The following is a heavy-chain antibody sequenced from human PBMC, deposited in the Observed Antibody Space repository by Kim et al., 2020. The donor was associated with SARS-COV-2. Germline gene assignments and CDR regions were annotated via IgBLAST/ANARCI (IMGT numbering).Heavy chain of an antibody. D-gene: IGHD1-26*01. CDR2: K. Sequence: KYYADSVKGRFTSSRDNSKNTLYLQMNSLRAEDTAVYYCAKRVGYYGMDVWGQGTTVTVSS. J-gene: IGHJ6*02. V-gene: IGHV3-23*01. CDR3: AKRVGYYGMDV.